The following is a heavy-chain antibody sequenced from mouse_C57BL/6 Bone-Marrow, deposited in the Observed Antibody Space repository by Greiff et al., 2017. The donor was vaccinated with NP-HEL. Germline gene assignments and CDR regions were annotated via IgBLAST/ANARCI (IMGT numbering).Heavy chain of an antibody. Sequence: QVQLQQPGAELVMPGASVKLSCKASGYTFTSYWMHWVKQRPGQGLEWIGEIDPSDSYTNYNQKFKGKSTLTVDKSSSTAYMQLSSLTSEDSAVYYCARVGAYDYDSFAYWGQGTLVTVSA. V-gene: IGHV1-69*01. D-gene: IGHD2-4*01. CDR3: ARVGAYDYDSFAY. CDR2: IDPSDSYT. CDR1: GYTFTSYW. J-gene: IGHJ3*01.